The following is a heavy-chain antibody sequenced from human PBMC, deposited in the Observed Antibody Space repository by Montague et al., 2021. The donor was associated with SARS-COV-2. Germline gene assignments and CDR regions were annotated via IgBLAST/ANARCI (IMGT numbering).Heavy chain of an antibody. CDR3: ARHITGSVNAFDI. J-gene: IGHJ3*02. D-gene: IGHD3-10*01. CDR1: GGSVSNSSYY. V-gene: IGHV4-39*01. CDR2: IYYTGST. Sequence: SETLSLTCTVSGGSVSNSSYYWGWIRQPPGKGLEWIGSIYYTGSTYYNPSLKSRVTISVDTSKNQFSLKLSSVTAADTAVYYCARHITGSVNAFDIWGQGTMVTVSS.